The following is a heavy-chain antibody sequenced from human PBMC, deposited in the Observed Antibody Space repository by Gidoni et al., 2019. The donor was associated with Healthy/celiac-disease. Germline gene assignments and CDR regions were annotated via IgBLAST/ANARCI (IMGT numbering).Heavy chain of an antibody. J-gene: IGHJ4*02. CDR2: INSDGSST. CDR3: ARVPTTVAFGWGEFDY. Sequence: EVQLVESGGGLVQPGGSPRLSCAASGFTFSSYWMHWVRQAPGKGLVWVSRINSDGSSTSDADSVKGRFTISRDNAKNTLYLQMNSLRAEDTAVYYCARVPTTVAFGWGEFDYWGQGTLVTVSS. V-gene: IGHV3-74*01. CDR1: GFTFSSYW. D-gene: IGHD4-17*01.